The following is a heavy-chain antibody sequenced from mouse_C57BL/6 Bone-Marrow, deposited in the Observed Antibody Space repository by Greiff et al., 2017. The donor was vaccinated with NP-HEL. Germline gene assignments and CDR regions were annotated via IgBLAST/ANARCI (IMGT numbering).Heavy chain of an antibody. J-gene: IGHJ4*01. CDR3: AREYYYGSSSDRDAMDY. CDR2: INPYNGDT. V-gene: IGHV1-20*01. CDR1: GYSFTGYF. Sequence: VKPGDSVKISCKASGYSFTGYFMNWVMQSHGKSLEWIGRINPYNGDTFYNQKFKGKATLTVDKSSSTAHMELRSLTSEDSAVYYCAREYYYGSSSDRDAMDYWGQGTSVTVSS. D-gene: IGHD1-1*01.